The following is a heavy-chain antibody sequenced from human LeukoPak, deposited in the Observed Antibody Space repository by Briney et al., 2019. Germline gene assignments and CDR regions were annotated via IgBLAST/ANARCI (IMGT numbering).Heavy chain of an antibody. CDR3: ARCSYGSGSYSLDY. D-gene: IGHD3-10*01. CDR2: INPGGGGT. V-gene: IGHV1-46*01. Sequence: ASVKVSCKASGYTLTTYYMHWVRQAPGQGLEWMGIINPGGGGTSYAQKFQGRVTMTRDTSTSTVYMELSSLRSEDTAVYYCARCSYGSGSYSLDYWGQGTLVTVSS. CDR1: GYTLTTYY. J-gene: IGHJ4*02.